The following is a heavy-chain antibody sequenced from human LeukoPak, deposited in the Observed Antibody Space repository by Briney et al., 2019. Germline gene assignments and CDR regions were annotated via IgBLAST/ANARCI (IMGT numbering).Heavy chain of an antibody. Sequence: GGSLRLSCAASGFTFSNYAMNWVRQAPGKGLEWVSAISGSGGSTYYEDSVKGRFTISRDNSKNTLYLQMNSLRAEDTAVYYCAKGTGGTLYYYYYMDVWGKGTTVTVSS. D-gene: IGHD1-14*01. J-gene: IGHJ6*03. CDR2: ISGSGGST. CDR1: GFTFSNYA. V-gene: IGHV3-23*01. CDR3: AKGTGGTLYYYYYMDV.